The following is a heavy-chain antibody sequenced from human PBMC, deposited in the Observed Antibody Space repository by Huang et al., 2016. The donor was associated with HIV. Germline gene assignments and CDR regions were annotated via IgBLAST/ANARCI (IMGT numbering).Heavy chain of an antibody. D-gene: IGHD6-13*01. J-gene: IGHJ3*01. CDR3: ARDLTGTRAAAAGIRGDAFDV. V-gene: IGHV1-69*13. Sequence: QVQLVQSGAEVKKPGSSVKVSCKASGGTFGSYDFSWVRQAPGQGLEWMGGSIPIFDTVNYAQKVQGRVRSTADASTSTAYMELTSLRSEDTAVYYCARDLTGTRAAAAGIRGDAFDVWGQGTLVTVSS. CDR2: SIPIFDTV. CDR1: GGTFGSYD.